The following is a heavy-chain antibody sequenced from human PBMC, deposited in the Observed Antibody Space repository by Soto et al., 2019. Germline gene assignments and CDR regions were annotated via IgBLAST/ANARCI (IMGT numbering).Heavy chain of an antibody. D-gene: IGHD7-27*01. V-gene: IGHV2-70*01. CDR2: IDWDDDK. CDR3: ARINGEYYYYGMDV. CDR1: GFSLSTSGMC. Sequence: GPTLVNPTQTLTLTCTFSGFSLSTSGMCVSWIRQPPGKALEWLALIDWDDDKYYSTSLKTRLTISKDTSKNQVVLTMTNMDPVDTATYYCARINGEYYYYGMDVWGQGTTVTVS. J-gene: IGHJ6*02.